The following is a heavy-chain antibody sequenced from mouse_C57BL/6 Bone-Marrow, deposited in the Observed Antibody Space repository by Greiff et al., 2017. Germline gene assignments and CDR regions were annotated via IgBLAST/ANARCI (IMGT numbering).Heavy chain of an antibody. Sequence: QVQLQQSGAELVRPGTSVKVSCKASGYAFTNYLIEWVKQRPGQGLEWIGVINPGSGGTNYNEKFKGKATLTADKSSSTAYMQLSSLTSEDSAVYFCARTLGSSPWCFDDWGKGTTVTVSS. CDR2: INPGSGGT. J-gene: IGHJ1*03. D-gene: IGHD1-1*01. V-gene: IGHV1-54*01. CDR1: GYAFTNYL. CDR3: ARTLGSSPWCFDD.